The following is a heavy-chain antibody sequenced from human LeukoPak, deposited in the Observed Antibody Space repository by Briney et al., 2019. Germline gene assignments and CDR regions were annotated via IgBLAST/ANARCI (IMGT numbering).Heavy chain of an antibody. J-gene: IGHJ4*02. Sequence: GGSLRLSCAASGFTFSSYWMSWVRQAPGKGLEWVANIKQDGSEKYYVDSVKGRFTISRDNAKNSLYLQMSSLRAEDTAVYYCASTYSSSWYTGLDYWGQGTLVTVSS. CDR3: ASTYSSSWYTGLDY. CDR2: IKQDGSEK. CDR1: GFTFSSYW. D-gene: IGHD6-13*01. V-gene: IGHV3-7*05.